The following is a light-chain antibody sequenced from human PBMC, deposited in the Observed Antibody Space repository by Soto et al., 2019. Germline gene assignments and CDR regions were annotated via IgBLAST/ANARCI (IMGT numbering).Light chain of an antibody. CDR2: AAS. CDR3: LQDYSYPLT. Sequence: AIQMTQFPSSLSASVGDRVTITCRASQDIRSDLGWYQQRTGKAPNLLIYAASSLQSGVPSRFSGSGSGTDFTLTISSLQPEDFATYYCLQDYSYPLTFGGGTKVEIK. CDR1: QDIRSD. J-gene: IGKJ4*01. V-gene: IGKV1-6*01.